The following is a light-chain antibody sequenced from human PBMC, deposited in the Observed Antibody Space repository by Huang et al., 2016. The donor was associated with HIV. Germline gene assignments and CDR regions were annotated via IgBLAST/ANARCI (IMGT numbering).Light chain of an antibody. CDR1: QGIRNS. V-gene: IGKV1-NL1*01. J-gene: IGKJ1*01. CDR2: AAS. CDR3: QQYHSSWT. Sequence: DIQMTQSPLSLSASVGDRVTITCRASQGIRNSLAWYQQKPGKAPKLLVYAASRLESGGPSWCRGSGSGTNFTLTISSRQPEDFATYYCQQYHSSWTFGQGTKVEIK.